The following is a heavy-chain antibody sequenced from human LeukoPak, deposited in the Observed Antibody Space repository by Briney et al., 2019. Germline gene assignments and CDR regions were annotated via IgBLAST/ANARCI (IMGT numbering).Heavy chain of an antibody. CDR1: GFTFSDYS. CDR2: IRYDGNNK. Sequence: GGSLRLSCAASGFTFSDYSMHWVRQAPGKGLNWVAFIRYDGNNKYYADSVKGRFTISRDNSKNMLYLEMNSLSTEDAAVYYCAKVRYCSGVNCYPDDNWGQGTLVTVSS. J-gene: IGHJ4*02. D-gene: IGHD2-15*01. V-gene: IGHV3-30*02. CDR3: AKVRYCSGVNCYPDDN.